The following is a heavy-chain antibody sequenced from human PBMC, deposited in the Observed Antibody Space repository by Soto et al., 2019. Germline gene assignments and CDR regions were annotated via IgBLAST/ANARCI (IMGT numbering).Heavy chain of an antibody. CDR3: ANFPSCSSPTCLDY. D-gene: IGHD2-15*01. Sequence: PGGTLRLSCAASGLTLSRHAMTWARQAPGKGLEWVATLNPSGSNTHYADSVKGRFTISRDNAINSLYLQMNSLRPDDTAVYYCANFPSCSSPTCLDYCGRGTLVTVSS. J-gene: IGHJ4*02. CDR1: GLTLSRHA. CDR2: LNPSGSNT. V-gene: IGHV3-23*01.